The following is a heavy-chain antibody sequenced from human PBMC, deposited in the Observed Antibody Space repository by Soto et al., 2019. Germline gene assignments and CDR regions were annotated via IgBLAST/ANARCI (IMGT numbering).Heavy chain of an antibody. V-gene: IGHV1-69*01. J-gene: IGHJ4*02. CDR1: GGTFSSYA. Sequence: QVQLVQSGAEVKKPGSSVKVSCKASGGTFSSYAISWVRQAPGQGLEWMGGIIPIFGTANYAQKFQGRVTITADESTSTAYMELSSLRSEDTAVYYCASWSGSYYLDPWYFDYWGQGNLVTVSS. CDR3: ASWSGSYYLDPWYFDY. CDR2: IIPIFGTA. D-gene: IGHD1-26*01.